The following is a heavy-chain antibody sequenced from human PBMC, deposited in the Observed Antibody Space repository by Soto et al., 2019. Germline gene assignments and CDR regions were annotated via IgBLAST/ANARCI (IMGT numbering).Heavy chain of an antibody. J-gene: IGHJ5*02. CDR2: INHSGST. D-gene: IGHD3-3*01. CDR3: ERLDFWSRYRFDP. Sequence: SETLSVTCAFYGGSSSGYYWSWIRQPPGKGLEWIGEINHSGSTNYNPSLKSRVTISVDTSKNQFSLKLSSVTAADTAVYYCERLDFWSRYRFDPWGQGTLVTVSS. CDR1: GGSSSGYY. V-gene: IGHV4-34*01.